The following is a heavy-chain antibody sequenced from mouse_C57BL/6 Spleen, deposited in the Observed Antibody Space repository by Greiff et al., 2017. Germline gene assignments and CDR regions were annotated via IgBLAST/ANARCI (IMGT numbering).Heavy chain of an antibody. V-gene: IGHV5-12*01. CDR1: GFTFSDYY. J-gene: IGHJ4*01. Sequence: EVKLMESGGGLVQPGGSLKLSCAASGFTFSDYYMYWVRQTPEKRLEWVAYISNGGGSTYYPDTVKGRFTISRDNANNTLYLQMSRLKSEDTAMYYCARHGPITTVVATNAMDYWGQGTSVTVSS. CDR3: ARHGPITTVVATNAMDY. CDR2: ISNGGGST. D-gene: IGHD1-1*01.